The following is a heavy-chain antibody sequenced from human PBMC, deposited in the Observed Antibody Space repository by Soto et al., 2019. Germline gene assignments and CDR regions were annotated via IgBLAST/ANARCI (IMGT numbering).Heavy chain of an antibody. D-gene: IGHD4-17*01. CDR1: RFTFSTYA. CDR3: ARGGTVATLYYFSH. V-gene: IGHV3-23*01. Sequence: GSLRLSCAASRFTFSTYALSWVLQAPGKGLEWVSAIGGGSIYYADSVKGRFTISRDNSKNTVYLQMDSLRAEDTAVYYCARGGTVATLYYFSHWGQGTLVTVSS. CDR2: IGGGSI. J-gene: IGHJ4*02.